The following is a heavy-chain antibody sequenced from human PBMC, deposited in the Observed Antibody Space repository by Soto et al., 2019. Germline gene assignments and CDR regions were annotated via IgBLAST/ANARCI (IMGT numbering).Heavy chain of an antibody. Sequence: EVQLVESGGGLVQPGGSLRLSCAASGVTVSNNYMSWVRQAPGKGLEWVSVIYSGGRTYYADSVKGRFIISRDSSKNTLYLQVNSLGAEDTAVYYCARDTYDDYRGQGTLVTVSS. D-gene: IGHD3-3*01. CDR3: ARDTYDDY. CDR1: GVTVSNNY. V-gene: IGHV3-66*01. J-gene: IGHJ4*02. CDR2: IYSGGRT.